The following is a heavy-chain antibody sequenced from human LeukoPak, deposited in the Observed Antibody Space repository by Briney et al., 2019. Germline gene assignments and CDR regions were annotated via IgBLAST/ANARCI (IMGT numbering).Heavy chain of an antibody. Sequence: ASVKVSCKASGYTFTSYDINWVRQATGQGLEWMGWMNPNSGNTGYAQKFQGRVTMTRNTSISTAYMELSSLRSEDTAVYYCARGLRDRNSGWLLYYYYYYMDVWGKGTTVTISS. CDR3: ARGLRDRNSGWLLYYYYYYMDV. CDR2: MNPNSGNT. D-gene: IGHD6-19*01. CDR1: GYTFTSYD. V-gene: IGHV1-8*02. J-gene: IGHJ6*03.